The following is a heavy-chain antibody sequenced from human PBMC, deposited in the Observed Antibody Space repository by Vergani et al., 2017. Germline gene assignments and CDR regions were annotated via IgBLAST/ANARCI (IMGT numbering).Heavy chain of an antibody. Sequence: QLQLQESGSGLVKPSQTLSLTCAVSGGSISSGGYSWSWIRQPPGKGLEWIGYIYHSGSTYYNPSLKSRVTISVDRSKNQFSLKLSSVTAADTAVYYCARRIYYDSRGEDYFDYWGQGTLVTVSS. J-gene: IGHJ4*02. V-gene: IGHV4-30-2*01. D-gene: IGHD3-22*01. CDR3: ARRIYYDSRGEDYFDY. CDR1: GGSISSGGYS. CDR2: IYHSGST.